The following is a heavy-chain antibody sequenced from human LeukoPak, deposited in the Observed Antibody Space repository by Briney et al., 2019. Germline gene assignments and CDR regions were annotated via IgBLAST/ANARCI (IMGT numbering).Heavy chain of an antibody. V-gene: IGHV4-39*01. D-gene: IGHD3-10*01. CDR1: GGSISSSSYY. CDR2: IYYSGST. J-gene: IGHJ4*02. CDR3: ARASITMVRGVIIISYFDY. Sequence: TSETLSLTCTVSGGSISSSSYYWGWIRRPPGRGLKGIGGIYYSGSTYYNPSLKSRVTISVDTSKNQFSLKLSSVTAADTAVYYCARASITMVRGVIIISYFDYWGQGTLVTVSS.